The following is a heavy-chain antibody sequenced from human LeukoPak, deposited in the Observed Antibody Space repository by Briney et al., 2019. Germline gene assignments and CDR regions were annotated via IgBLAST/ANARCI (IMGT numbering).Heavy chain of an antibody. J-gene: IGHJ4*02. Sequence: PGGSLRLSCAASGFTFNTYGMSWVRHSPGKGLEWVSGINRNGGSTDYADSVKGRFTISRDNAKNSHFLQMNSLRVEDTALYYCARGFRNGPFDCWGQGTLVTVSS. D-gene: IGHD2-8*01. CDR1: GFTFNTYG. CDR3: ARGFRNGPFDC. CDR2: INRNGGST. V-gene: IGHV3-20*04.